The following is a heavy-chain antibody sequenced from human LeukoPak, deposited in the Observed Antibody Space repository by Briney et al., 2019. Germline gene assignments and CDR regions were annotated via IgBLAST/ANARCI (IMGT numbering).Heavy chain of an antibody. CDR3: ARGRQQLGDFDY. D-gene: IGHD6-13*01. Sequence: SETLSLTCTVSGGSISSSSYYWGWIRQPPGKGLEWIGSIYYSGSTYYNPSLKSRVTISVDTSKNQFSLKLSSVTAADTAVYYCARGRQQLGDFDYWGQGTLVTVSS. J-gene: IGHJ4*02. CDR2: IYYSGST. CDR1: GGSISSSSYY. V-gene: IGHV4-39*07.